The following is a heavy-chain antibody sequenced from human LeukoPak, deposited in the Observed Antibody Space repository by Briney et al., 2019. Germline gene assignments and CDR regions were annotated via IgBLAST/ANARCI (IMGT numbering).Heavy chain of an antibody. CDR2: IKKDGSEE. D-gene: IGHD7-27*01. CDR3: ATYTNWVAGDV. Sequence: GGSLRLSCVASGLSFSDYWMSWVRQAPGKGLEWVADIKKDGSEEEYADSVKGRFTISRDNAKNSLYLQMDTLRAEDTAVYYCATYTNWVAGDVRGKGTTVTVSS. CDR1: GLSFSDYW. V-gene: IGHV3-7*01. J-gene: IGHJ6*04.